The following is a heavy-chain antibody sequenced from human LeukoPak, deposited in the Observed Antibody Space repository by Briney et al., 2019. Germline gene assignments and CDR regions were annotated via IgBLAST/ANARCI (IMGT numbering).Heavy chain of an antibody. V-gene: IGHV3-30*02. Sequence: PGGSLRLSCAASRFTFSSYGMHWVRQAPGKGLEWVAFIRYDGSNKYYADSVKGRFTISRDNSKNTLYLQMNSLRAEDTAVYYCAKDWGDGYNTMDYYYYYMDVWGKGTTVTVSS. CDR1: RFTFSSYG. J-gene: IGHJ6*03. D-gene: IGHD5-24*01. CDR3: AKDWGDGYNTMDYYYYYMDV. CDR2: IRYDGSNK.